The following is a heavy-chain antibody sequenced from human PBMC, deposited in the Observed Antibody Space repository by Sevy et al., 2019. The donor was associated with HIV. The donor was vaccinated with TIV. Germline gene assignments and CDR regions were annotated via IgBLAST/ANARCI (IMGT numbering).Heavy chain of an antibody. CDR2: INPNSAVT. Sequence: ASVKVSCKASGYTFTDYYIHWVRQAPGQGLEWMGWINPNSAVTNYPQKFQGRVTMIRDTSISTAYMELTSLRSDDTAVYYCVRKGDDSSASVYDYWGQGTLVTVSS. D-gene: IGHD3-22*01. CDR3: VRKGDDSSASVYDY. V-gene: IGHV1-2*02. CDR1: GYTFTDYY. J-gene: IGHJ4*02.